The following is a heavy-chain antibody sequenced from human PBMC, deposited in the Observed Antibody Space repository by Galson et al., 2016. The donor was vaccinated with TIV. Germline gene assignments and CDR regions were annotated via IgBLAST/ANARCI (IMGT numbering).Heavy chain of an antibody. J-gene: IGHJ6*02. CDR1: GFTFHDYT. V-gene: IGHV3-43*01. D-gene: IGHD3-16*01. CDR2: VSWDGGST. Sequence: SLRLSCADSGFTFHDYTMHWVRQTPGKGLEWVSLVSWDGGSTYYADYVKGRFTVSRDNSKNSLYVQMNSLRSEDTALYYCAKEIQRGSYGMDVWGRGTTVTVSS. CDR3: AKEIQRGSYGMDV.